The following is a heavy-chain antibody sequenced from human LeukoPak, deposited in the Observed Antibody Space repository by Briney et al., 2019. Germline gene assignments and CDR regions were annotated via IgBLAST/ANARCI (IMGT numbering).Heavy chain of an antibody. CDR2: INHSGST. D-gene: IGHD5-12*01. CDR1: GGSFSGYY. CDR3: ARYGGYSGYDPATDAFDI. J-gene: IGHJ3*02. V-gene: IGHV4-34*01. Sequence: PSETLSLTCAVYGGSFSGYYWSWIRQPPGKGLEWIGEINHSGSTNYNPSLKSRVTISVDTSKNQFSLKLSSVTAADTAVYYCARYGGYSGYDPATDAFDIWGQGTMVTVSS.